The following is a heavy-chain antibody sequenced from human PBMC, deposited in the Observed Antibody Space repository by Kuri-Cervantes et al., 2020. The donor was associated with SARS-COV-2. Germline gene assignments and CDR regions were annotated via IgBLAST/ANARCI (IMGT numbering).Heavy chain of an antibody. CDR1: GFTFSSYG. J-gene: IGHJ6*02. D-gene: IGHD3-3*01. Sequence: GESLKISCAASGFTFSSYGMHWVRQAPGKGLEWVAVISYDGSNKYYADSVKGRFTISRDNSKNTLYLQMNSLRAEDTAVYYCTKSFFGSGEYYYGMDVWGQGTTVTASS. CDR3: TKSFFGSGEYYYGMDV. V-gene: IGHV3-30*18. CDR2: ISYDGSNK.